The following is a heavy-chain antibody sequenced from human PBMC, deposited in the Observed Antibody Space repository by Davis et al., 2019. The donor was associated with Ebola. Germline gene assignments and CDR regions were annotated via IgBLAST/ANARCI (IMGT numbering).Heavy chain of an antibody. CDR1: GYTFTSYY. D-gene: IGHD2-15*01. V-gene: IGHV1-46*01. J-gene: IGHJ5*02. CDR2: INPSGGST. CDR3: ARDRDCSGGSCYSGWFDP. Sequence: AASVKVSCKASGYTFTSYYMHWVRHAPGQGLEWMGIINPSGGSTSYAQKFQGRVTITADKSTSTAYMDLSSLRSEDTAVYYCARDRDCSGGSCYSGWFDPWGQGTLVTVSS.